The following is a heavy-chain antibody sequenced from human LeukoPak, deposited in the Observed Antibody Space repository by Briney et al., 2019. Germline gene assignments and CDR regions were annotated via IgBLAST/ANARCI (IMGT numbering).Heavy chain of an antibody. CDR3: ARDGNSWYRMVDY. V-gene: IGHV1-18*01. D-gene: IGHD6-13*01. J-gene: IGHJ4*02. CDR2: ISAYNGNT. CDR1: GYTFTSYG. Sequence: ASVKVSCKASGYTFTSYGIRWVRQASGKGCEWMGWISAYNGNTTYAQKLQGRVTMTTATSTSTAYMELRSLRSDDTAVYYCARDGNSWYRMVDYWGRGTLVTVSS.